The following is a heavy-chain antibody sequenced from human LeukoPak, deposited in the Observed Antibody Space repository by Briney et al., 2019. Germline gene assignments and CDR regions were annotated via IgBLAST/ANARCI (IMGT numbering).Heavy chain of an antibody. CDR2: ISSGSSYI. CDR1: GFTFSTYY. Sequence: GGSLRLSCAASGFTFSTYYMNWIRQAPEKGLEWVSSISSGSSYIYYADSVKGRFTISRDNAKISLYLQMNSLRAEDTAVYYCAAGRYSGYYDYWGQGTLVTVSS. D-gene: IGHD3-22*01. J-gene: IGHJ4*02. V-gene: IGHV3-21*01. CDR3: AAGRYSGYYDY.